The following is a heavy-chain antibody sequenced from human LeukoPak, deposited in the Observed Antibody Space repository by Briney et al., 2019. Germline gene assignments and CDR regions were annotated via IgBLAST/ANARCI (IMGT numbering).Heavy chain of an antibody. CDR3: AREATIWDY. CDR2: IYYSGST. D-gene: IGHD5-24*01. CDR1: GFTFSSYW. V-gene: IGHV4-39*07. J-gene: IGHJ4*02. Sequence: GSLRLSCAASGFTFSSYWMSWVRQPPGKGLEWIGSIYYSGSTYYNPSLKSRVTISVDTSKNQFSLKLSSVTAADTAVYYCAREATIWDYWGQGTLVTVSS.